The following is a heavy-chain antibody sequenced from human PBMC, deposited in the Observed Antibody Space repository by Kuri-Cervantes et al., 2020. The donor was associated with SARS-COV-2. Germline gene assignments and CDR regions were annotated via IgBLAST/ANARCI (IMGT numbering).Heavy chain of an antibody. Sequence: KVSCKGSGYSFTSYWISWVRQMPGKGLEWMGRIDPSDSYTNYSPSFQGHATISADKSISTAYLQWSSLKASDTAMYYCARRYCSSTSCYNAFDIWGQGTMVTVSS. J-gene: IGHJ3*02. CDR3: ARRYCSSTSCYNAFDI. CDR1: GYSFTSYW. D-gene: IGHD2-2*02. CDR2: IDPSDSYT. V-gene: IGHV5-10-1*01.